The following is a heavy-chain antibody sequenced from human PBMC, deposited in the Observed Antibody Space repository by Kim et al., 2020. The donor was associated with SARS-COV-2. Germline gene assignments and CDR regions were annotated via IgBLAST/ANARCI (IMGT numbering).Heavy chain of an antibody. V-gene: IGHV5-51*01. CDR1: GYSFTSHW. J-gene: IGHJ4*02. CDR2: IYPGDSDT. CDR3: ARPGGYYDSSGYYSNHYFDY. D-gene: IGHD3-22*01. Sequence: GESLKISCKGSGYSFTSHWIAWVRQMPGKSLEWMGIIYPGDSDTRYSPSFQGQVTISADKSISTAYLQWSSLKASDTAMYYCARPGGYYDSSGYYSNHYFDYWGQGTLVTASS.